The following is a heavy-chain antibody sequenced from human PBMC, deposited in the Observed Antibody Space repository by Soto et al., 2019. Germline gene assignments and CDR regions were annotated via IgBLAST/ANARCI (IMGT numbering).Heavy chain of an antibody. CDR1: GFTFSSYW. V-gene: IGHV3-74*01. CDR2: INSDGSST. D-gene: IGHD3-3*01. Sequence: GGSLRLSCAASGFTFSSYWMHWVRQAPGKGLVWVSRINSDGSSTSYADSVKGRFTISRDNAKNTLYLQMNSLRAEDTAVYYCARSGYPVYYYYYYMDVWGKGTTVTVSS. J-gene: IGHJ6*03. CDR3: ARSGYPVYYYYYYMDV.